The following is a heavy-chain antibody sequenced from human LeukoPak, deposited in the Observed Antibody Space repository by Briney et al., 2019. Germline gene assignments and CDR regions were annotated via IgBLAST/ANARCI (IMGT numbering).Heavy chain of an antibody. CDR2: IYSGGST. J-gene: IGHJ4*02. V-gene: IGHV3-53*01. CDR3: ARRRYSTSSAVYFDY. Sequence: PGGSLRLSCAASGFTVSSNYMSWVRQAPGKGLEWVSVIYSGGSTYYADSVKGRFTISRDNSKNTLYLQMNGLTAEDTAFYFCARRRYSTSSAVYFDYWGQGTLVTVSS. CDR1: GFTVSSNY. D-gene: IGHD6-6*01.